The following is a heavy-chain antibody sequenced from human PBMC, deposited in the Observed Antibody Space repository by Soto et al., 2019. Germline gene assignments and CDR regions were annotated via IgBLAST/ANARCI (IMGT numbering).Heavy chain of an antibody. CDR2: ISAYNGNT. CDR3: ARVSEHYYDSSGYYYVSWFDP. V-gene: IGHV1-18*01. D-gene: IGHD3-22*01. Sequence: ASVKVSCKASGYTFTSYGISWVRQAPGQGLEWMGWISAYNGNTNYAQKLQGRVTMTTDTSTSTAYMELRSLRSDDTAVYYCARVSEHYYDSSGYYYVSWFDPWGQGTLVTAPQ. J-gene: IGHJ5*02. CDR1: GYTFTSYG.